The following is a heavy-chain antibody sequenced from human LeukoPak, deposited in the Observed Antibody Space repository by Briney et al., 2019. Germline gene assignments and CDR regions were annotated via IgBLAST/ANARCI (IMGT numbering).Heavy chain of an antibody. V-gene: IGHV3-43D*04. Sequence: GGSLRLSCAASGFTFDDYAMHWVRHAPGKGLEWVSLISWDGGSTYYADSVKGRFTISRDNSKNSLYLQMNSLRAEDTALYYCAKDGQEYSSSWYGSYYYGMDVWGKGTTVTVSS. J-gene: IGHJ6*04. CDR1: GFTFDDYA. CDR2: ISWDGGST. D-gene: IGHD6-13*01. CDR3: AKDGQEYSSSWYGSYYYGMDV.